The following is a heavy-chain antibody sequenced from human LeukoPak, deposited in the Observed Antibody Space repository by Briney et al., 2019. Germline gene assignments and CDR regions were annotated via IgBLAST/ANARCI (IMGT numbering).Heavy chain of an antibody. D-gene: IGHD3-3*01. CDR1: GYTFTSYD. Sequence: SVKVSCKASGYTFTSYDINWVRPATGHGLEWMGWMNPNSGNTGYAQKFQGRVTMTRDTSTSTVYMELSSLRSEDTAVYYCASAPGGFWSGYSDNWFDPWGQGTLVTVSS. V-gene: IGHV1-8*01. CDR2: MNPNSGNT. J-gene: IGHJ5*02. CDR3: ASAPGGFWSGYSDNWFDP.